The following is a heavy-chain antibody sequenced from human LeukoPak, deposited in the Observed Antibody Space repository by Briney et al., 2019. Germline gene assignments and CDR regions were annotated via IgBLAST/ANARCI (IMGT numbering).Heavy chain of an antibody. Sequence: ASVKVSCKASGYTFTDSYMYWVRLAPGQGLEWLGWINPNSGGTKYAQKFQGRVTTTRDTSISTAYMELSRLRSDDTAVYYCARDSPITIFGVPLYGMDVWGQGTTVTVSS. V-gene: IGHV1-2*02. CDR3: ARDSPITIFGVPLYGMDV. D-gene: IGHD3-3*01. CDR2: INPNSGGT. CDR1: GYTFTDSY. J-gene: IGHJ6*02.